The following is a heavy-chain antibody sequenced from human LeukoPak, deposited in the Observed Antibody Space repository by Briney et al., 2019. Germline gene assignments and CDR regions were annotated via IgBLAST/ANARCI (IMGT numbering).Heavy chain of an antibody. D-gene: IGHD3-3*01. V-gene: IGHV1-46*01. J-gene: IGHJ5*02. CDR3: ARFLSDYDFWSGPAGGFDP. CDR2: INPSGGST. Sequence: GASVKVSCKASGYTFTSYYMHWVRQAPGQGLEWMGIINPSGGSTSYAQKFQGRVTMTRDMSTSTVYMELSSLRSEDTAVYYCARFLSDYDFWSGPAGGFDPWGQGTLVTVSS. CDR1: GYTFTSYY.